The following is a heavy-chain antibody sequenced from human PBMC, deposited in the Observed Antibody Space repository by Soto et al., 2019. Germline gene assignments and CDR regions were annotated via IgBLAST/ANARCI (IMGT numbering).Heavy chain of an antibody. Sequence: QVQVVESGGGVVQPGRSLRLSCTASGFTFSNYAMHWVRQAPGKGLEWVAVILYDGSKKYYADSTKGRFTISRDNSKNTLYLQMNSLRAEDSALYYCAKDRGALRWSEEHYYFDYWGQGSLVTVSS. V-gene: IGHV3-30*04. CDR2: ILYDGSKK. J-gene: IGHJ4*02. D-gene: IGHD2-15*01. CDR3: AKDRGALRWSEEHYYFDY. CDR1: GFTFSNYA.